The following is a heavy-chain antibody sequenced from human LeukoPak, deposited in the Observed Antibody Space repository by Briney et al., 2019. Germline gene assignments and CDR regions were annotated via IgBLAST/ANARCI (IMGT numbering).Heavy chain of an antibody. CDR1: SYTSSANS. V-gene: IGHV4-59*01. D-gene: IGHD6-13*01. CDR3: PTGYSTSWYYFDY. CDR2: SNHNGSS. Sequence: PSETLSCNGTGPSYTSSANSWSRHPQGPGQGLESVGNSNHNGSSYDNPALSSRVTISEATSKDQFSLKLASVTAADTAVYSCPTGYSTSWYYFDYWGQGTLVTVSS. J-gene: IGHJ4*02.